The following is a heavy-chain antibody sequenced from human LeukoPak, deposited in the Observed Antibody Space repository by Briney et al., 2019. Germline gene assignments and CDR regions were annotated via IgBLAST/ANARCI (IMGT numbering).Heavy chain of an antibody. CDR2: IYPGDSDT. Sequence: GESLKISCKGSGYRFTSYWIGWVRQMPGKGLEWMEIIYPGDSDTRYSPSFQGQVTISADKSISTAYLQWSSLKASDTAIYYCARGGSGYYKGFDYWGQGTLVTVSS. V-gene: IGHV5-51*01. D-gene: IGHD3-22*01. CDR1: GYRFTSYW. J-gene: IGHJ4*02. CDR3: ARGGSGYYKGFDY.